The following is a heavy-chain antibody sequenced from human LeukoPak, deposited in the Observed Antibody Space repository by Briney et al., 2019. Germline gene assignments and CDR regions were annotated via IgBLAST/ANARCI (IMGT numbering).Heavy chain of an antibody. Sequence: PSETLSLTCTVSGYSISSGYYWGWIRQPPGKGLEWIGSIYHSGSTYYNPSLKSRVTISVDTSKNQFSLKLSSVTAADTAVYYCARVPSVTTEDYWGQGTLVTVSS. D-gene: IGHD4-11*01. J-gene: IGHJ4*02. CDR1: GYSISSGYY. CDR3: ARVPSVTTEDY. V-gene: IGHV4-38-2*02. CDR2: IYHSGST.